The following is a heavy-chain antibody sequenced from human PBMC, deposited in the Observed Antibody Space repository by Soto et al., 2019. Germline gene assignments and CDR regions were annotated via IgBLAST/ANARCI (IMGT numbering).Heavy chain of an antibody. D-gene: IGHD6-19*01. CDR3: ARNVGSGWYDF. Sequence: ASVKVSCKASGYTFTGYPMHWVYQAPGQRLEWMGWINAGNGNTKYSQKFQGRVTISRDTSATTVYMELSSLRSEDTAVYYCARNVGSGWYDFWGQGTLVTVSS. CDR2: INAGNGNT. V-gene: IGHV1-3*01. J-gene: IGHJ5*01. CDR1: GYTFTGYP.